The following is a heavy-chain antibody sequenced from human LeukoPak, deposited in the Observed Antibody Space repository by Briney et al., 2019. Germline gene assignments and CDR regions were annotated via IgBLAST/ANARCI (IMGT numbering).Heavy chain of an antibody. J-gene: IGHJ6*03. D-gene: IGHD2-2*01. Sequence: AASVKVSCKASGGTFSSYATSWVRQAPGQGLEWMGRIIPIFGTANYAQKFQGRVTITTDESTSTAYMELSSLRSEDTAVYYCARHLGYCSSTSCLEYYYYYYMDVWGKGTTATVSS. CDR1: GGTFSSYA. CDR3: ARHLGYCSSTSCLEYYYYYYMDV. CDR2: IIPIFGTA. V-gene: IGHV1-69*05.